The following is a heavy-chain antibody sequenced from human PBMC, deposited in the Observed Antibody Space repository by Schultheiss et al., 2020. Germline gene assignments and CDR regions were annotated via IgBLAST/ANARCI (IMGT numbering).Heavy chain of an antibody. J-gene: IGHJ4*02. Sequence: GESLQISCAASGFTVSSNYMTWVRQAPGKGLEWVSVIYSGGSTYYADSVRGRFIMSRDNSKNTLYLQMNSLRADDTGVYYCAAEIDSSGYSGFDYWGQGTLVTVSS. D-gene: IGHD3-22*01. CDR1: GFTVSSNY. V-gene: IGHV3-66*01. CDR3: AAEIDSSGYSGFDY. CDR2: IYSGGST.